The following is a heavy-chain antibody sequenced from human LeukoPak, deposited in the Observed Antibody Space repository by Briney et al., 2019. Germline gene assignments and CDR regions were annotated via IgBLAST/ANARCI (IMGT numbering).Heavy chain of an antibody. CDR2: IKSKTDGGTT. CDR3: TTDYYGSGSGDAEYFQH. Sequence: PGGSLRLSCAASGFTFSNAWMSWVRQAPGKGLEWVGRIKSKTDGGTTDYAAPVKGRFTISRDDSKNTLYLQMNSLKTEDTAVYYCTTDYYGSGSGDAEYFQHWGQGTLVTVSS. V-gene: IGHV3-15*01. D-gene: IGHD3-10*01. CDR1: GFTFSNAW. J-gene: IGHJ1*01.